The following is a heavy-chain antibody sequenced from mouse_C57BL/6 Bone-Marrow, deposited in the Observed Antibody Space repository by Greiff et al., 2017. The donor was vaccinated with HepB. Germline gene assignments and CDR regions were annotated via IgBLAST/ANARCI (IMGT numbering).Heavy chain of an antibody. CDR2: INPSSGYT. J-gene: IGHJ1*03. V-gene: IGHV1-4*01. D-gene: IGHD1-1*01. CDR3: ARSVVHYWYFDV. CDR1: GYTFTSYT. Sequence: QVQLKQSGAELARPGASVKMSCKASGYTFTSYTMHWVKQRPGQGLEWIGYINPSSGYTKYNQKFKDKATLTADKSSSTAYMQLSSLTSEDAAVYYCARSVVHYWYFDVWGTGTTVTVSS.